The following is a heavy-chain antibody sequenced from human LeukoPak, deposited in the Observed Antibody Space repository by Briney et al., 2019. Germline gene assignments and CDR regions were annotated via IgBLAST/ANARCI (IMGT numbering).Heavy chain of an antibody. D-gene: IGHD4-17*01. CDR2: IYSGGST. J-gene: IGHJ3*02. Sequence: PGGSLRLSCAASGFTVSSNYMSWVRQAPGKGLEWVSIIYSGGSTFYADSVKGRFTISRDNSKNTLYLQMNSLRAEDTAVYYCAKTYGDYVLLDAFDIWGQGTMVTVSS. CDR3: AKTYGDYVLLDAFDI. V-gene: IGHV3-53*01. CDR1: GFTVSSNY.